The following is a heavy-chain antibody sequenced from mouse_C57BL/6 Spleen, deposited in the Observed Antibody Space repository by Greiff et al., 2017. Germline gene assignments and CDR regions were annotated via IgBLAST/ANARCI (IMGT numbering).Heavy chain of an antibody. V-gene: IGHV1-74*01. CDR3: AIYGSITTVNWYYFDY. Sequence: QVQLQQPGAELVKPGASVKVSCKASGYTFTSYWMHWVKQRPGQGLEWIGRIHPSDSDTNYNQKFKGKATLTVDKSSSTAYMQLSSLTSEDSAVYYCAIYGSITTVNWYYFDYWGQGTTLTVSS. D-gene: IGHD1-1*01. CDR2: IHPSDSDT. CDR1: GYTFTSYW. J-gene: IGHJ2*01.